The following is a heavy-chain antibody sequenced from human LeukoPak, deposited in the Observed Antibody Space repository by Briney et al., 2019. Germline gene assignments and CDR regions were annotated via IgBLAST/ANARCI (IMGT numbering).Heavy chain of an antibody. V-gene: IGHV1-8*03. J-gene: IGHJ4*02. CDR3: ARTTSLTASGYDY. CDR2: MNPYSGDR. CDR1: GYTCTSYH. D-gene: IGHD4-17*01. Sequence: ASVKVSCKTSGYTCTSYHINWVRQATGQGLEWMGWMNPYSGDRGYAQKFQGRVSITSDTSISTAYLELSSLRSDDTAVYFCARTTSLTASGYDYWSQGTLVTVSS.